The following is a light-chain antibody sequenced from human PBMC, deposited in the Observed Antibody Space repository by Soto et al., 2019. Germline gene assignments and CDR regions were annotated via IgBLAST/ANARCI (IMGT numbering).Light chain of an antibody. CDR2: DAS. J-gene: IGKJ5*01. Sequence: DIQMTQSPSSLSASVGDRVTITCQASQDISNYLNWYQQKPGKAPKLLIYDASNLETGVPSRFSGNGSGTDFTFTISSLQPEDIATYYCQLGVTFGQGTRLEIK. CDR3: QLGVT. CDR1: QDISNY. V-gene: IGKV1-33*01.